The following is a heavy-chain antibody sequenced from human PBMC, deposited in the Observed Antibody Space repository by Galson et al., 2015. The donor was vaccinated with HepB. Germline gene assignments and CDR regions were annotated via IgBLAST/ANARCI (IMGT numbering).Heavy chain of an antibody. D-gene: IGHD4-17*01. Sequence: SLRLSCAASGFTVSSNYMSWVRQAPGKGLEWVSVIYSGGSTYYADSVKGRFTISRDNSKNTLYLQMNSLRAEDTAVYYCARVMTTVTTEAFDIWGQGTMVTVSS. CDR3: ARVMTTVTTEAFDI. CDR2: IYSGGST. J-gene: IGHJ3*02. V-gene: IGHV3-53*01. CDR1: GFTVSSNY.